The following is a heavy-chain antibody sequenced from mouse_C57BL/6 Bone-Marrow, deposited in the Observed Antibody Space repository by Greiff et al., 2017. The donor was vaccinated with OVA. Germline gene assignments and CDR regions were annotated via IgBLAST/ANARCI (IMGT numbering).Heavy chain of an antibody. CDR1: GYTFTDYY. V-gene: IGHV1-26*01. Sequence: EVQLQQSGPELVKPGASVEISCKASGYTFTDYYMNWVKQSHGKSLEWIGDINPNNGGTSYNQKFKGKATLTVDKSSSTAYMELRSLTSEDSAVYYCARFYDGYLYWYFDVWGTGTTVTVSS. D-gene: IGHD2-3*01. J-gene: IGHJ1*03. CDR3: ARFYDGYLYWYFDV. CDR2: INPNNGGT.